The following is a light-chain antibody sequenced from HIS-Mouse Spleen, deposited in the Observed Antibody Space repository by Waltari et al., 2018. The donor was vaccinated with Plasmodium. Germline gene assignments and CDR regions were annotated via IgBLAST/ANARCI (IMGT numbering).Light chain of an antibody. CDR3: SSYTSSSNVV. CDR2: DVS. CDR1: SSDVGGYNY. Sequence: QSALTQPASVSGSPGQSITISCTGTSSDVGGYNYVSWYHQHPGKAPKLMIYDVSNRPSGVFNRFSGSKSGNTASLTISGLQAEDEADYYCSSYTSSSNVVFGGGTKLTVL. V-gene: IGLV2-14*03. J-gene: IGLJ2*01.